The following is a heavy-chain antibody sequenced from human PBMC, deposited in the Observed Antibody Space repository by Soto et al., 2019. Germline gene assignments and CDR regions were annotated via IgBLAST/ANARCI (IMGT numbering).Heavy chain of an antibody. CDR2: IYYSGST. V-gene: IGHV4-30-4*01. D-gene: IGHD3-22*01. Sequence: SETLSLTCTVSSGSIRSADYYWSWIRQPPGEGLEWLGYIYYSGSTYYNPSLRSRLLISVDTSKKQFSLKLSAVTAADTAVYFCAGLPRYYFHTSGYYFDFWGQGSLVTVSS. CDR1: SGSIRSADYY. J-gene: IGHJ4*02. CDR3: AGLPRYYFHTSGYYFDF.